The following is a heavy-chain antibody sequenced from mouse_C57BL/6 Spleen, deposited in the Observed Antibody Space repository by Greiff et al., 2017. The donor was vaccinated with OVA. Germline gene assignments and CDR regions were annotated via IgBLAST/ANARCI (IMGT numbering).Heavy chain of an antibody. CDR1: GYTFTSYG. CDR3: ARPSGNYAGFAY. D-gene: IGHD2-1*01. J-gene: IGHJ3*01. CDR2: IYPRSGNT. V-gene: IGHV1-81*01. Sequence: QVQLQQSGAELARPGASVKLSCKASGYTFTSYGISWVKQRTGQGLEWIGEIYPRSGNTYYNEKFKGKATLTADKSSSTAYMALRSLTSEDSAVYFCARPSGNYAGFAYWGQGTLVTVSA.